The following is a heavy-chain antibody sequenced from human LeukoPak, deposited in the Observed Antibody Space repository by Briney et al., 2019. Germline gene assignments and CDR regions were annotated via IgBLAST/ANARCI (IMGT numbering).Heavy chain of an antibody. CDR2: IKQDGSEK. V-gene: IGHV3-7*01. J-gene: IGHJ3*02. Sequence: GGSLRLSCAASGFTFSSYWMSWVRQAPGKGLEWVANIKQDGSEKYYVDSVKGRFTISRDNAKNSLYLQMNRLRAEDTAVYYCARGHYYDFSWGAFDIWGQGTMVTVSS. D-gene: IGHD3-3*01. CDR1: GFTFSSYW. CDR3: ARGHYYDFSWGAFDI.